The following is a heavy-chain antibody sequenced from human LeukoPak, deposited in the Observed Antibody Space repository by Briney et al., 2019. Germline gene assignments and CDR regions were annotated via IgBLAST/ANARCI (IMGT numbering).Heavy chain of an antibody. CDR1: GFTFSDYY. Sequence: GGSLRLSCAASGFTFSDYYMSWIRQAPGKGLEWVSYISSSGSTIYYADSVKGRFTISRDNSKNTLFLQMNSLRVEDTAVYYCAKEEQQFDYFDYWGQGTLVTVSS. J-gene: IGHJ4*02. CDR2: ISSSGSTI. CDR3: AKEEQQFDYFDY. V-gene: IGHV3-11*01. D-gene: IGHD6-6*01.